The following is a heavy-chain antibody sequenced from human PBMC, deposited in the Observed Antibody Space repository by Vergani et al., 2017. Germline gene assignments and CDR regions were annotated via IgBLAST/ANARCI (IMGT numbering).Heavy chain of an antibody. Sequence: EVQLVESGGDLVQPGRSLRLSCQTSGFNFGEYGVSWVRQAPGKGLEWIGFIRSKTYGATTEYAASVMGRFTISRDDSKGIAYLQMSSLKKDDTAVYRCAVEIYDYGGSRDFDYWGQGTLVVVSS. CDR2: IRSKTYGATT. CDR3: AVEIYDYGGSRDFDY. J-gene: IGHJ4*02. CDR1: GFNFGEYG. D-gene: IGHD4-23*01. V-gene: IGHV3-49*04.